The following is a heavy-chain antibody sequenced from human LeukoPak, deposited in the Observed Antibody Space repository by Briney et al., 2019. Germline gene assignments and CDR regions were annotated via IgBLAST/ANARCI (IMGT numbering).Heavy chain of an antibody. V-gene: IGHV4-61*02. CDR3: ARDRYYDFWSGNYYYMDV. CDR2: IYTSGST. CDR1: GGSISSGSYY. Sequence: SETLSLTCTVSGGSISSGSYYWSWIRQPAGKGLEWIGRIYTSGSTNYNPSLKSRVTISVDTSKSQFSLKLSSVTAADTAVYYCARDRYYDFWSGNYYYMDVWGKGTTVTVSS. J-gene: IGHJ6*03. D-gene: IGHD3-3*01.